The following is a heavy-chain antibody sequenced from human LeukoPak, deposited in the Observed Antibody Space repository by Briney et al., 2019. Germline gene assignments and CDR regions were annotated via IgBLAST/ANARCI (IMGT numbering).Heavy chain of an antibody. CDR2: IYPGDSDT. V-gene: IGHV5-51*01. CDR3: ARSDPVDVLFDY. Sequence: GESLKISCKISGYNFLSLYWIGWVRQMPGKGLEWMGIIYPGDSDTRYSPSFQGQVTISADKSISTAYLQWSSLKASDTAMYYCARSDPVDVLFDYWGQGTLVTVSS. D-gene: IGHD6-19*01. CDR1: GYNFLSLYW. J-gene: IGHJ4*02.